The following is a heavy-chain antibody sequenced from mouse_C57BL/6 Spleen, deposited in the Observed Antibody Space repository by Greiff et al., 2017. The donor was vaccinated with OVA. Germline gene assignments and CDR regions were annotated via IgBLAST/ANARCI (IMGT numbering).Heavy chain of an antibody. D-gene: IGHD1-1*01. J-gene: IGHJ2*01. CDR1: GFTFSDYG. CDR2: ISSGSSTI. V-gene: IGHV5-17*01. CDR3: ARTGSSNLDY. Sequence: EVKLMESGGGLVKPGGSLKLSCAASGFTFSDYGMHWVRQAPEKGLEWVAYISSGSSTIYYADTVKGRFTISRDNAKNTLFLQMTSLRSEDTAMYYCARTGSSNLDYWGQGTTLTVSS.